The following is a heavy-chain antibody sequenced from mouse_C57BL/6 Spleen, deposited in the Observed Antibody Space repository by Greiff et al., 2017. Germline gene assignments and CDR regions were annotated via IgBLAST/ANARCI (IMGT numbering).Heavy chain of an antibody. J-gene: IGHJ3*01. CDR2: INPRSGHT. Sequence: VHLQESGAELAKPGASVKLSCKASGYTFTSYWMHWVKQRPGQGLEWIGYINPRSGHTKYNQKFKDKATLTADKSSSTAYMQLSSLTYEDSAVXYCARGNSSGTAWFAYWGQGTLVTVSA. D-gene: IGHD3-2*02. V-gene: IGHV1-7*01. CDR1: GYTFTSYW. CDR3: ARGNSSGTAWFAY.